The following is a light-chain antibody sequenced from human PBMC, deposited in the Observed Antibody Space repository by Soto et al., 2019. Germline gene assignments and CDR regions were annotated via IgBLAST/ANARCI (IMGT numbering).Light chain of an antibody. CDR3: EYYGTSIT. V-gene: IGKV3-20*01. CDR1: QSVSNNY. Sequence: EIVLTQSPGTLSLSPGERATLSCRASQSVSNNYLAWYQQKPGQAPRLLIYGAYNRVTGIPDRFSGSGSGTDFSLSISRLEAEDFAVYYFEYYGTSITFGGGTKVDIK. J-gene: IGKJ4*01. CDR2: GAY.